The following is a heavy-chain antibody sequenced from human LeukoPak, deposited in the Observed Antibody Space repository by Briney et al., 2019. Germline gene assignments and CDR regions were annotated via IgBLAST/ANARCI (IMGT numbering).Heavy chain of an antibody. D-gene: IGHD3-3*01. CDR1: GGSISSYY. J-gene: IGHJ4*02. CDR3: ARGATLYDFWSGYYNVLDYFDY. Sequence: MASETLSLTCTVSGGSISSYYWSWIRQPPGKGLEWIGYIYYSGSTNYNPSLKSRVTISVDTSKNQFSLKLSSVTAADTAVYYCARGATLYDFWSGYYNVLDYFDYWGQGTLSPSPQ. CDR2: IYYSGST. V-gene: IGHV4-59*01.